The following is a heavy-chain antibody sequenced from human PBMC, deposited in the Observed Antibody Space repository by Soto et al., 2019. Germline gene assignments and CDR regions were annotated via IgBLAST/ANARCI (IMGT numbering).Heavy chain of an antibody. CDR1: GGTFINNA. Sequence: QVQLVQSGAEVKKPGSSVKISCKASGGTFINNAFSWVRQAPGQGLEWMGGIIPMFGTADYSQKFQGRVTITADESTTTAHMELSSLRSDDSAVYYCARDDATYCGGDCYRYFFYGLDVWGQGTTVTVSS. J-gene: IGHJ6*02. D-gene: IGHD2-21*02. CDR2: IIPMFGTA. V-gene: IGHV1-69*01. CDR3: ARDDATYCGGDCYRYFFYGLDV.